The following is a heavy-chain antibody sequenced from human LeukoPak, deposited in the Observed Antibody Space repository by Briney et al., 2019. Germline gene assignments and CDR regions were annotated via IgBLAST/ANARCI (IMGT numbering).Heavy chain of an antibody. Sequence: SETLSLTCAVYGGSFSGYYWSWIRQPPGKGLEWIGEINHSGSTNYNPSLKSRVTISVDTSKNQFSLKLSSVTAADTAVYYCARGKIGGYSSGWYGDAFDIWGQGTMVTVSS. CDR1: GGSFSGYY. J-gene: IGHJ3*02. CDR2: INHSGST. D-gene: IGHD6-19*01. CDR3: ARGKIGGYSSGWYGDAFDI. V-gene: IGHV4-34*01.